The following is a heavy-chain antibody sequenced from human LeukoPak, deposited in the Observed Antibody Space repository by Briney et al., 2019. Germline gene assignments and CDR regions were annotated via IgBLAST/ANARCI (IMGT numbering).Heavy chain of an antibody. Sequence: KTSETLSLTCAVYGGSFSGYYWSWIRQPPGKGLEWIGEINHSGSTNYNPSLKSRVTISVDTSKNQFSLKLSSVTAADTAVYYCASQLGELSLYLYYYYYMDVWGKGTTVTVSS. J-gene: IGHJ6*03. D-gene: IGHD3-16*02. CDR3: ASQLGELSLYLYYYYYMDV. CDR1: GGSFSGYY. V-gene: IGHV4-34*01. CDR2: INHSGST.